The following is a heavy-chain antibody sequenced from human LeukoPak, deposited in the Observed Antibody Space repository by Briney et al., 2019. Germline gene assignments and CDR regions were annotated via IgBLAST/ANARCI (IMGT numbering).Heavy chain of an antibody. CDR3: AKGGQDFDFWRFDL. CDR2: ISDTGGRT. V-gene: IGHV3-23*01. J-gene: IGHJ5*02. Sequence: GGSLRLSCAASGFTFSDSAVSWVRHSPGGGLNGFQSISDTGGRTYYADSVKGRFTITRDNSRNTVNLQMNSLRAGDTARYYCAKGGQDFDFWRFDLWGQGILVIVSS. D-gene: IGHD3-3*01. CDR1: GFTFSDSA.